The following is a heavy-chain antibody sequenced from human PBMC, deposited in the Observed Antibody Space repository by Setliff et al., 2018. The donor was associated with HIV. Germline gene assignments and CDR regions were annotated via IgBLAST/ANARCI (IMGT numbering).Heavy chain of an antibody. D-gene: IGHD3-3*01. CDR1: GGFISDFY. Sequence: SETLSLTCAVSGGFISDFYWSWIRQPPGKGLEWIGYLYNSGTTNYNPSLKSRVTISLDTSKNQFSLKLSSVTAADTAVYYCARGPLTIFGVVIIPNYFDCWGQGTLVTVSS. CDR3: ARGPLTIFGVVIIPNYFDC. CDR2: LYNSGTT. V-gene: IGHV4-59*08. J-gene: IGHJ4*02.